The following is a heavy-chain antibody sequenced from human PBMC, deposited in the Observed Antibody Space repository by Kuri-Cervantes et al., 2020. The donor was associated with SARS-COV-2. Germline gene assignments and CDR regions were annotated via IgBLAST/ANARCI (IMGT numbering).Heavy chain of an antibody. V-gene: IGHV3-48*02. J-gene: IGHJ6*02. CDR2: ISSSSSTI. CDR3: AREDTAPNHYYYGMDV. Sequence: GGSLRLSCAASGFTFSSYSMNWVRQAPGKGLEWVSYISSSSSTIYYADSVKGRLTISRDNAKNSLYLQMNSLRDEDTAVYYCAREDTAPNHYYYGMDVWGQGTTVTVSS. CDR1: GFTFSSYS. D-gene: IGHD5-18*01.